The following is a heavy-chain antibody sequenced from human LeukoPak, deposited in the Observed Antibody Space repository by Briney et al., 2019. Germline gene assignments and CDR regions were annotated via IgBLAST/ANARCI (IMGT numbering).Heavy chain of an antibody. J-gene: IGHJ4*02. D-gene: IGHD4-11*01. CDR1: EFTFGDYT. Sequence: GSLRLSCTASEFTFGDYTISWVRQAPGKGLEWVGFIRSKAYGGTTEYAASVKGRFTISRDDSKSIAYLQMNSLRTEDTAVYHCARAPYSNYVNLDFWGQGTLVTVSS. CDR3: ARAPYSNYVNLDF. CDR2: IRSKAYGGTT. V-gene: IGHV3-49*04.